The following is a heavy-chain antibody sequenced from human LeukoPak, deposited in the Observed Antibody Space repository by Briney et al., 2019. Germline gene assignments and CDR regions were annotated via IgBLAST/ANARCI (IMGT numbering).Heavy chain of an antibody. CDR1: GGSISSSSYY. V-gene: IGHV4-39*06. Sequence: PSETLSLTCTVSGGSISSSSYYWGWIRQPPGKGLEWIGSIYYSGSTYYNPSLKSRVTISVDTSKNQFPLKLSSVTAADTAVYYCARDASGYYPPDYWGQGTLVTVSS. D-gene: IGHD5-12*01. CDR2: IYYSGST. J-gene: IGHJ4*02. CDR3: ARDASGYYPPDY.